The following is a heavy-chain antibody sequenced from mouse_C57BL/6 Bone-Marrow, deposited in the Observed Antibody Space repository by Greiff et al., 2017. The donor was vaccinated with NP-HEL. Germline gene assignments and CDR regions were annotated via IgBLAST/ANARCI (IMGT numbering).Heavy chain of an antibody. V-gene: IGHV3-6*01. CDR3: ANVYGNYEGFAY. CDR2: ISYDGSN. D-gene: IGHD2-1*01. J-gene: IGHJ3*01. Sequence: VQLQQSGPGLVKPSQSLSLTCSVTGYSITSGYYWNWIRQFPGNKLEWMGYISYDGSNNYNPSLKNRISSTRDTSKNQFFLKLNSVTTEDTATYYCANVYGNYEGFAYWGQGTLVTVSA. CDR1: GYSITSGYY.